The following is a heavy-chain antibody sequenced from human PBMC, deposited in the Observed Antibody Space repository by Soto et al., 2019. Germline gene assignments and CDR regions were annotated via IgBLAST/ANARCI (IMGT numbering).Heavy chain of an antibody. CDR3: ARGWLQEYYHYGMDV. D-gene: IGHD5-12*01. V-gene: IGHV1-69*13. CDR2: IIPIFGTA. J-gene: IGHJ6*02. CDR1: GDTFSSYA. Sequence: SVKVSCKASGDTFSSYAISWVRQAPGQGLEWMGGIIPIFGTANYAQKFQGRVTITADESTSTAYMELSSLRSEDTAVYYCARGWLQEYYHYGMDVWGQGTAVTAP.